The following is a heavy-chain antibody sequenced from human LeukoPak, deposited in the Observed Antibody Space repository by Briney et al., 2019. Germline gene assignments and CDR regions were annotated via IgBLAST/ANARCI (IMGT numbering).Heavy chain of an antibody. D-gene: IGHD4-11*01. J-gene: IGHJ6*03. CDR2: IIPIFGTA. Sequence: SVKVSCNASVGTFSSYAISWVRQAPGQGLEWMGRIIPIFGTANYAQKFQGRVTITTDEPTSTAYMELSSLRSEDTAVYYCAREVADYTNMDVWGKGTTVTVSS. V-gene: IGHV1-69*05. CDR3: AREVADYTNMDV. CDR1: VGTFSSYA.